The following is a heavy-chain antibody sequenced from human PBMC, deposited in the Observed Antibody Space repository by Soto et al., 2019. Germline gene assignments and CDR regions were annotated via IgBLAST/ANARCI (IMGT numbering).Heavy chain of an antibody. J-gene: IGHJ5*01. CDR2: IYKSATT. Sequence: PSETVSLTCSVSGDSISTVDYFWAWIRQPPGQALEYIGYIYKSATTYHNPSFESRVAISLDTSKSQFSLNVTSVTAADTAVYFCARGRYCLTGRCFPNWFDSWGQGTLVTVSS. V-gene: IGHV4-30-4*01. D-gene: IGHD2-15*01. CDR1: GDSISTVDYF. CDR3: ARGRYCLTGRCFPNWFDS.